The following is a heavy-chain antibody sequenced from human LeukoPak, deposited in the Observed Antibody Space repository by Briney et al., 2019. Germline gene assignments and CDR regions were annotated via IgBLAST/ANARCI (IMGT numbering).Heavy chain of an antibody. CDR1: GGTFSSYA. J-gene: IGHJ3*02. CDR3: ARDECTNGVCYNHDALDI. D-gene: IGHD2-8*01. CDR2: IIPIFGTA. Sequence: GASVKVSCKASGGTFSSYAISWVRQAPGQGLEWMGGIIPIFGTANYAQKFQGRVTITADESTSTAYMELSSLRSEDTAVYYCARDECTNGVCYNHDALDIWGQGTMVTVSS. V-gene: IGHV1-69*13.